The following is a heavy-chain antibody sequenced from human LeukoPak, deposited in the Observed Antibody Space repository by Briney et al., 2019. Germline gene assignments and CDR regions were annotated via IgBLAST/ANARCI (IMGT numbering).Heavy chain of an antibody. CDR1: GFTFDEYT. CDR2: ITRDAYST. J-gene: IGHJ4*02. V-gene: IGHV3-43*01. D-gene: IGHD3-9*01. Sequence: GASLRLSCAASGFTFDEYTMHWVRQAPGKGLDWVSLITRDAYSTYYADSVKGRFTISRDNIKNSLYLQMNNLRPEDTALYYCATEKWRYFDNWGRGTLVTVSS. CDR3: ATEKWRYFDN.